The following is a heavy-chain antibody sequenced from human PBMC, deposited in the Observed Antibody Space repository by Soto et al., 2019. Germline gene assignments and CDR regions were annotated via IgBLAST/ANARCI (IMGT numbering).Heavy chain of an antibody. CDR1: GFTFSGHA. CDR3: ARDGQGLAPYALDV. D-gene: IGHD6-19*01. J-gene: IGHJ6*02. Sequence: QVQLVESGGGVAQPGRSLRLSCTVSGFTFSGHAMHWVRQAPGKGLEWVTQIWYDGSNKYYAESVKGRFTISRDNSKNTLYLQRNSLGVEDTAVYYCARDGQGLAPYALDVWGQGTSVTVSS. V-gene: IGHV3-33*01. CDR2: IWYDGSNK.